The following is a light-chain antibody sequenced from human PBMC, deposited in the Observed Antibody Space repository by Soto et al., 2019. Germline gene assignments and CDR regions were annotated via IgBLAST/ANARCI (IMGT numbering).Light chain of an antibody. Sequence: EIVMTQSPATLSVSPGERATLSCRASQSVSSNLAWYQQKPGQAPRLLIYGASTRATGIPARFSGSGSGTEFTLTISSMQAEDIAGYYCQQYNNWPPGTFGRGTKVEIK. J-gene: IGKJ4*01. CDR3: QQYNNWPPGT. CDR1: QSVSSN. CDR2: GAS. V-gene: IGKV3-15*01.